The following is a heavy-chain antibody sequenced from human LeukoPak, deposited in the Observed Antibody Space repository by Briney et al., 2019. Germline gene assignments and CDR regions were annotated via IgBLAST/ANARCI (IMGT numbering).Heavy chain of an antibody. CDR3: ARTNYFHSSGYYGAFDI. CDR1: GYTFSGYY. CDR2: INPNSGGT. Sequence: ASVKVSCKASGYTFSGYYMHWVRQAPGQGLEWMGWINPNSGGTTYAQKFQGRVTMTRDTSINTAYMELGRLRSDDAAVYYCARTNYFHSSGYYGAFDIWGQGTMVTVSS. V-gene: IGHV1-2*02. D-gene: IGHD3-22*01. J-gene: IGHJ3*02.